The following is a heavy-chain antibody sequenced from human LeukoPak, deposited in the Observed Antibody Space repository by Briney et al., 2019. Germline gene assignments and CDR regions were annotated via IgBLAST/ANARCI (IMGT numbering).Heavy chain of an antibody. CDR3: AAYWKHFDY. J-gene: IGHJ4*02. D-gene: IGHD1-1*01. V-gene: IGHV4-4*07. CDR1: GGSISSYY. CDR2: ISTSGST. Sequence: SETLSLTCTVSGGSISSYYWSWIRQPAGKGLESIGHISTSGSTNYNPSLKSRVTMSVDTSENQFSLKLSSVTAADTAVYFCAAYWKHFDYWGQGTLVPVSS.